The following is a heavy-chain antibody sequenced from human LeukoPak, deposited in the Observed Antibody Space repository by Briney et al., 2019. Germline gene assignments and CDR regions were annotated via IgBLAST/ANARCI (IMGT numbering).Heavy chain of an antibody. CDR1: GFTFSSYA. CDR2: ISYDGSNK. V-gene: IGHV3-30-3*01. Sequence: GGSLRLSCAASGFTFSSYAMHWVRQAPGKGLEWVAVISYDGSNKYYADSVKGRFTISRDNSKNTLYLQMNSLRAEDTAVYYCARAQLYHNWFDPWGQGTLVTVSS. D-gene: IGHD2-2*02. CDR3: ARAQLYHNWFDP. J-gene: IGHJ5*02.